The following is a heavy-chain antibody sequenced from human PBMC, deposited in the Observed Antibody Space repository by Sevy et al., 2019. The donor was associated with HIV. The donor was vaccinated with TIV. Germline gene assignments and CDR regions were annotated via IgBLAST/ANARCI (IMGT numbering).Heavy chain of an antibody. J-gene: IGHJ6*02. CDR1: GFNFASYD. CDR2: MNTNTGNT. V-gene: IGHV1-8*02. Sequence: ASVKVSCKASGFNFASYDIYWVRQATGQGLEWMGWMNTNTGNTGFAQKFQGRVTMTSNTSITTAYMELTNLRSEDTAVDYCARVSGWHLRYGMDVWGQGTTVTVSS. CDR3: ARVSGWHLRYGMDV. D-gene: IGHD6-19*01.